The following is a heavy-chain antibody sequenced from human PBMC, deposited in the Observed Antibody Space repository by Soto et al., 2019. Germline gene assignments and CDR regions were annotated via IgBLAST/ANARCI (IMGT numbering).Heavy chain of an antibody. CDR3: ARSGTTVTTFWYFDL. D-gene: IGHD4-17*01. J-gene: IGHJ2*01. V-gene: IGHV3-30*03. CDR2: ISYDEDNI. CDR1: GFTFSNYG. Sequence: QVQLVESGGGVVQPGKSMRLACVASGFTFSNYGMHWVRQAPGEGLEWVAVISYDEDNIYYADSVKGRFTISRDNSKNTLYLQMNSLRPEDMAVYFCARSGTTVTTFWYFDLWGRGTLVTVSS.